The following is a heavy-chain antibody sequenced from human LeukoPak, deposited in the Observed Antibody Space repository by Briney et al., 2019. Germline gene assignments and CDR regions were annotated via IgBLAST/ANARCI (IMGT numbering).Heavy chain of an antibody. V-gene: IGHV4-61*02. Sequence: PSETLSLTCTVSGGSISSSNYYWGWIRQPAGKGLEWIGRIYTSGSTNYNPSLKSRVTMSVDTSKNQFSLKLSSVTAADTAVYYCARQYGDYGRQFDYWGQGTLVTVSS. CDR2: IYTSGST. CDR3: ARQYGDYGRQFDY. CDR1: GGSISSSNYY. D-gene: IGHD4-17*01. J-gene: IGHJ4*02.